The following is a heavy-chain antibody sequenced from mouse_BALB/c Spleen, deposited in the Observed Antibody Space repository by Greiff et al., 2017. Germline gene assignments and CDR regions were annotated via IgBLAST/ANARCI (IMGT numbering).Heavy chain of an antibody. CDR2: ISYDGSN. CDR3: ARANWDWYFDD. D-gene: IGHD4-1*01. V-gene: IGHV3-6*02. CDR1: GYSFTSGYY. J-gene: IGHJ1*01. Sequence: DVQLQESGPGLVKPSQSLSLTCSVTGYSFTSGYYWNWIRQSPGNQLEWMGYISYDGSNNYNPSLKNRISITRDTSKNQFFLKLNSVTTEDTATYYCARANWDWYFDDWGAGTTVTVSS.